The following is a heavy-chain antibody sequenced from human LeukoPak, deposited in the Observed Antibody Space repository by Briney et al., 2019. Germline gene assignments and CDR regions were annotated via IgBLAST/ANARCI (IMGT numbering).Heavy chain of an antibody. V-gene: IGHV3-74*01. CDR1: GFTFSSYW. CDR2: INSDGSST. Sequence: PGGSLRLSCAASGFTFSSYWMHWVRQALGKGLVWVSRINSDGSSTSYADSVKGRFTISRDNAKNTLYLQMNSLRAEDTAVYYCARSGYSSGWSAVAFDIWGQGTMVTVSS. CDR3: ARSGYSSGWSAVAFDI. D-gene: IGHD6-19*01. J-gene: IGHJ3*02.